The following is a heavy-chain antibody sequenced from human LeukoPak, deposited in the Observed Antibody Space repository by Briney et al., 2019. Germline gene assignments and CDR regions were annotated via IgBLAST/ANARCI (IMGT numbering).Heavy chain of an antibody. CDR2: IYPGDSDT. CDR3: ARSMGLWFGEDNDALDI. Sequence: GESLKISCKGSGYSFTSYWIGWVRQMPGKGLEWMGIIYPGDSDTRYSPSFQGRVTISADKSISTAYLQWSSLKASDTAMYYCARSMGLWFGEDNDALDIWGQGTMVTVSS. J-gene: IGHJ3*02. CDR1: GYSFTSYW. D-gene: IGHD3-10*01. V-gene: IGHV5-51*01.